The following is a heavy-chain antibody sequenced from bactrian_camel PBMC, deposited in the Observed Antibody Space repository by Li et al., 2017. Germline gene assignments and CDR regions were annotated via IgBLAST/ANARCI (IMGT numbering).Heavy chain of an antibody. CDR2: IYTGAGDT. CDR3: AADRGGGRGYCPTHFAKTAFRN. J-gene: IGHJ4*01. V-gene: IGHV3S40*01. D-gene: IGHD5*01. Sequence: DVQLVESGGGSVQAGGSLRLSCAASGYTDNSDCMGWFRQAPGKEREGVAVIYTGAGDTYYSDSVKGRFAISGDNAKNTVYLQMNSLRPEDAGMYYCAADRGGGRGYCPTHFAKTAFRNWGQGTQVTVS. CDR1: GYTDNSDC.